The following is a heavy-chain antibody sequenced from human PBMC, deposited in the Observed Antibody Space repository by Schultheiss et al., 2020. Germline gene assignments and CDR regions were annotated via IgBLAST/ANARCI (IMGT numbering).Heavy chain of an antibody. D-gene: IGHD2-8*02. Sequence: SETLSLTCTVSGASITTYYWSWIRQPAGKGLEWIGRVYTSGSTDYNPSLKSRVTMSIDTSKNQFSLKLSSVTAADTAVYYCARVTGSWAFDYWGQGTLVTVSS. V-gene: IGHV4-4*07. J-gene: IGHJ4*02. CDR3: ARVTGSWAFDY. CDR2: VYTSGST. CDR1: GASITTYY.